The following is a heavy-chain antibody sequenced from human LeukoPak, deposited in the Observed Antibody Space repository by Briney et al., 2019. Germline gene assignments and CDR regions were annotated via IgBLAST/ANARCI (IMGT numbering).Heavy chain of an antibody. D-gene: IGHD7-27*01. CDR1: GFTFSSYA. J-gene: IGHJ4*02. V-gene: IGHV3-30*04. CDR3: ARDLAWGAFDY. Sequence: GGSLRLSCAASGFTFSSYAMHWVRQAPGKGLEWVAVISYDGSNKYYADSVKGRFTISRDNSKNTLSLQMNSLRVEDTAVYYCARDLAWGAFDYWGQGTLVTVSS. CDR2: ISYDGSNK.